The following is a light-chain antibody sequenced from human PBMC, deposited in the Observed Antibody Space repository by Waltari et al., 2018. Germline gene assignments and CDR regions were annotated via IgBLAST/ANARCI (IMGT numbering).Light chain of an antibody. CDR2: GAS. CDR3: QQYNNWPRT. Sequence: IVMTQSPATLSVSPGERATLSRRASQSVSSNLAWYQQKPGQAPRLLIYGASTRATGIPARFSGSGSGTEFTLTISSLQSEDFAVYYCQQYNNWPRTFGQGTKVEIK. CDR1: QSVSSN. J-gene: IGKJ1*01. V-gene: IGKV3-15*01.